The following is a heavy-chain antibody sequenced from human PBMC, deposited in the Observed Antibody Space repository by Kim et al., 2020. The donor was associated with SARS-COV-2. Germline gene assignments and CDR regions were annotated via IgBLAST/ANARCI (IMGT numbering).Heavy chain of an antibody. V-gene: IGHV3-7*01. CDR3: ARWHYDILTGYYKGWYFDL. D-gene: IGHD3-9*01. Sequence: GGSLRLSCAASGFTFSSYWMSWVRQAPGKGLEWVANIKQDGSEKYYVDSVKGRFTISRDNAKNSLYLQMNSLRAEDTAVYYCARWHYDILTGYYKGWYFDLWGRGTLVTVSS. CDR2: IKQDGSEK. CDR1: GFTFSSYW. J-gene: IGHJ2*01.